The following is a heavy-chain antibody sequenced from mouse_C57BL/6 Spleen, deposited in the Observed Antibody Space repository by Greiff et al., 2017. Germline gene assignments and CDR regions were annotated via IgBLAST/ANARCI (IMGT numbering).Heavy chain of an antibody. V-gene: IGHV1-72*01. CDR3: AVIASVLVPYFGH. D-gene: IGHD1-1*01. J-gene: IGHJ2*01. CDR1: GYTFTSYW. Sequence: QVQLKQPGAELVKPGASVKLSCKASGYTFTSYWMHWVKQRPGRGLEWIGRIDPNSGGTKYNEKFKSKATLTVDKPSSTAYMQLSSLTSEDSAFYYCAVIASVLVPYFGHWGTGATLTVAS. CDR2: IDPNSGGT.